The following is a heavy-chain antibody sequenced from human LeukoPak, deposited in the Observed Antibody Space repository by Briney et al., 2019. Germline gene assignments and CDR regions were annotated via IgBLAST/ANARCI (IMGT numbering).Heavy chain of an antibody. J-gene: IGHJ4*02. CDR2: IKEDGSEK. CDR1: GFTFSRYW. Sequence: GGSLRLSCAASGFTFSRYWMSWVXQAXGKGLEWLANIKEDGSEKYYVDSVKGRXTISRDNAKNSLYLQMNSLRAEDTSVYYCASGSREWWGQGTLVTVSS. V-gene: IGHV3-7*01. D-gene: IGHD3-10*01. CDR3: ASGSREW.